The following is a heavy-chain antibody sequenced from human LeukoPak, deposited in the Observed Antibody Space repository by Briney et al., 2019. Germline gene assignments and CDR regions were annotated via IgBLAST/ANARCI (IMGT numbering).Heavy chain of an antibody. V-gene: IGHV1-24*01. CDR1: GYTLTELS. CDR3: ATTGAFYCSGGSCYLPPGNWFDP. D-gene: IGHD2-15*01. J-gene: IGHJ5*02. Sequence: ASVKVSCKVSGYTLTELSMHWVRQAPRKGLEWMGGFDPEDGETIYAQKFQGRVTMTEDTSTDTAYMELSSLRSEDTAVYYCATTGAFYCSGGSCYLPPGNWFDPWGQGTLITVSS. CDR2: FDPEDGET.